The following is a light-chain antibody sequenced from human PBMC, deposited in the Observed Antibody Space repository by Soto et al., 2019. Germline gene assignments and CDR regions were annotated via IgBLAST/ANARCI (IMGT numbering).Light chain of an antibody. J-gene: IGKJ1*01. Sequence: EIVLTQSPGTLSLSPGERATLSCRASQSVSSSYLAWYQQKPGQAPRLLIYGASSRATGIPDRFSGSGAGTEFPLTISMLEHDDFAVYYCQQYDSPSWTFGQGMKVEFK. CDR1: QSVSSSY. CDR2: GAS. V-gene: IGKV3-20*01. CDR3: QQYDSPSWT.